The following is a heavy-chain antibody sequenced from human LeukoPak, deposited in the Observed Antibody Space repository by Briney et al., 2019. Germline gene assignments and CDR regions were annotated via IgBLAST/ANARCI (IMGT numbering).Heavy chain of an antibody. CDR3: ARASVHYAFDI. V-gene: IGHV3-21*01. Sequence: GESLKISCAASGFTFSSYSMNWVRQAPGKGLEWVSSISSSCSYIYYADSVKGRFTISRDNAKNSLYLQMNSLRAEDTAVYYCARASVHYAFDIWGQGTMVTVSS. J-gene: IGHJ3*02. CDR2: ISSSCSYI. CDR1: GFTFSSYS.